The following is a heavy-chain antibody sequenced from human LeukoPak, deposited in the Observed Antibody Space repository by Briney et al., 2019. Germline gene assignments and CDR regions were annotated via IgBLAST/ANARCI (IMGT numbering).Heavy chain of an antibody. V-gene: IGHV3-21*01. Sequence: GGSLRLSCAASGFTFSSYSMNWVRQAPGKGLEWVSSIGSSSTYIYYADSVKGRFTISRDNSKNTLYLQMNSLRAEDTAVYYCAKDSSAYYFDYWGQGTLVTVSS. CDR2: IGSSSTYI. D-gene: IGHD6-19*01. CDR3: AKDSSAYYFDY. J-gene: IGHJ4*02. CDR1: GFTFSSYS.